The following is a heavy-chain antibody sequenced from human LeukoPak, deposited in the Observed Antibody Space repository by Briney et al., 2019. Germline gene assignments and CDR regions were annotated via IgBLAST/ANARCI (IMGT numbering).Heavy chain of an antibody. CDR1: GYTFTSYG. CDR2: ISAYNGNT. CDR3: ARSPYYYDSSAISPYAFDI. J-gene: IGHJ3*02. V-gene: IGHV1-18*01. D-gene: IGHD3-22*01. Sequence: ASVKVSCKASGYTFTSYGISWVRQAPGQGLEWMGWISAYNGNTNYAQKLQGRVTMTTDTSTSTAYMELRSLRSDDTAVYYCARSPYYYDSSAISPYAFDIWGQGTMVTVSS.